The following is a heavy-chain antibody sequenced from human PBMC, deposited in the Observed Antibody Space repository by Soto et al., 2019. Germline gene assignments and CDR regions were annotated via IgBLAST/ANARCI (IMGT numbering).Heavy chain of an antibody. V-gene: IGHV3-48*02. D-gene: IGHD4-17*01. CDR3: ASQQHGDYIN. CDR1: GFTFSSYS. Sequence: EVQLVESGGGLVQPGGSLRLSCAASGFTFSSYSMNWVRQASGKGLEWVSYISSSSSTIYYADSVKGRFTISRDNAKNSLYLQMNSLRDEDTAVYYCASQQHGDYINWGQGTLVTVSS. CDR2: ISSSSSTI. J-gene: IGHJ4*02.